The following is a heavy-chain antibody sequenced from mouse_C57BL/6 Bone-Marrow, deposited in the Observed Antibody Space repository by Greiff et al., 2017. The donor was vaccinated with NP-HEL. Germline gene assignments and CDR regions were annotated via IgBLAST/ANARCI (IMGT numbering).Heavy chain of an antibody. Sequence: QVQLKESGAELARPGASVKLSCKASGYTFTSYGISWVKQRTGQGLEWIGEIYPRSGNTYYNEKFKGKATLTADKSSSTAYMELRSLTSEDSAVYCCARDYYGSGYFDYWGQGTTLTVSS. CDR3: ARDYYGSGYFDY. D-gene: IGHD1-1*01. CDR2: IYPRSGNT. CDR1: GYTFTSYG. J-gene: IGHJ2*01. V-gene: IGHV1-81*01.